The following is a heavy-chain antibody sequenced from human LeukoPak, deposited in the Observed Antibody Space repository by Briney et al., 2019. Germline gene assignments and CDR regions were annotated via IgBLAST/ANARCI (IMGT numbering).Heavy chain of an antibody. CDR2: ISSSSSYI. CDR3: ARESAQRKRDY. Sequence: GGSLRLSCTASGFTFGDYAMNWVRQAPGKGLEWVSSISSSSSYIYYADSVKGRFTISRDNAKNSLYLQMNSLRAEDTAVYYCARESAQRKRDYWGQGTLVTVSS. CDR1: GFTFGDYA. V-gene: IGHV3-21*01. D-gene: IGHD6-25*01. J-gene: IGHJ4*02.